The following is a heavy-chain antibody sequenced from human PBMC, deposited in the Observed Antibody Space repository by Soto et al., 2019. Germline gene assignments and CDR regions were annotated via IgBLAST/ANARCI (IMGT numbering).Heavy chain of an antibody. J-gene: IGHJ4*02. CDR2: MNQDGSHV. Sequence: GXSLVLASAASGVSRRSSWVCCIRQTPGKGLQWVTNMNQDGSHVAYADAVKGRFTVSRDNAKNAVYLQMNSLTVEDTAVYFCARDFSYQRFDHWGQGALVTVSS. CDR3: ARDFSYQRFDH. D-gene: IGHD3-16*02. CDR1: GVSRRSSW. V-gene: IGHV3-7*01.